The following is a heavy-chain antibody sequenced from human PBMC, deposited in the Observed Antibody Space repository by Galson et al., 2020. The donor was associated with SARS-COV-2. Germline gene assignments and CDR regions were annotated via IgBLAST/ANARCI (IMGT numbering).Heavy chain of an antibody. CDR3: ARDATSSGWYNWFDP. CDR1: GGSIRSSNYY. J-gene: IGHJ5*02. CDR2: VLNSGTT. V-gene: IGHV4-39*07. Sequence: SETLSLTCTVSGGSIRSSNYYWGWIRQPPGKGLEWIGSVLNSGTTHYSPSLQSRVTISVDTSKNQFSLNLNSVTAADTAMYYCARDATSSGWYNWFDPWGQGTLFTVSS. D-gene: IGHD6-19*01.